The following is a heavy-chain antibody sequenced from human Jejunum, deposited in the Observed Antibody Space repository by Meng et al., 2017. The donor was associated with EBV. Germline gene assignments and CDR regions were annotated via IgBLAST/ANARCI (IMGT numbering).Heavy chain of an antibody. D-gene: IGHD5-24*01. V-gene: IGHV4-4*02. CDR2: IHHSGST. CDR1: GGSISTDNW. CDR3: ARDRGVEDY. Sequence: VQLQEAGPGLGKPSGPLSLTCAYSGGSISTDNWWSWVRQPPGKGLEYIGEIHHSGSTKYNPSLKSRVTISVDKSNTHFSLKLSSVTAADTAVYYCARDRGVEDYWGQGTLVTVSS. J-gene: IGHJ4*02.